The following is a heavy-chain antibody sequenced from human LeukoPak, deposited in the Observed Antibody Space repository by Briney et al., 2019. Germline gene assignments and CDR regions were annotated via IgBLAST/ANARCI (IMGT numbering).Heavy chain of an antibody. CDR2: IYSGGST. CDR3: ARDLWLLAPLNGMDA. D-gene: IGHD3-22*01. CDR1: GFTVSSNY. V-gene: IGHV3-66*01. Sequence: GGSLRLSCAASGFTVSSNYMSWVRQAPGKGLEWVSVIYSGGSTYYVDSVKGRFTISRDNSRNTLYLQMNSLRAEDTAVYYCARDLWLLAPLNGMDAWGQGTTVTVSS. J-gene: IGHJ6*02.